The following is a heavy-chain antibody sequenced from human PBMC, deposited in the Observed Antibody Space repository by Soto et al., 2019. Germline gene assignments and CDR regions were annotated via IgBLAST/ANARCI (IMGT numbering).Heavy chain of an antibody. J-gene: IGHJ4*02. CDR3: ANDAGSTEYFLAS. Sequence: QVQVVESGGGVIQPGRSLRLSCAATGFTFRTYDMHWVRQAPGKGLEWVAVISHDGSTTDYGASVKGRVTISRDNSKSTLSLQMNSLRPEDTGVYYCANDAGSTEYFLASWGQGTLGSVSS. V-gene: IGHV3-30*18. CDR2: ISHDGSTT. CDR1: GFTFRTYD.